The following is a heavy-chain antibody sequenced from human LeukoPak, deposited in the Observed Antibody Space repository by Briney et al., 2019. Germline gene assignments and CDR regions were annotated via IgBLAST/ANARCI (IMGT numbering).Heavy chain of an antibody. D-gene: IGHD3-16*01. CDR3: ARGRLRSAPDN. CDR2: IYTSGST. Sequence: SETLSLTCTVSGGSISSYYWSWIRQPAGKGLEWIGRIYTSGSTNYNPSLKSRVTMSVDTSKNQFSLNLNFVTAADTAVYYCARGRLRSAPDNWGQGTLVTVSS. J-gene: IGHJ4*02. V-gene: IGHV4-4*07. CDR1: GGSISSYY.